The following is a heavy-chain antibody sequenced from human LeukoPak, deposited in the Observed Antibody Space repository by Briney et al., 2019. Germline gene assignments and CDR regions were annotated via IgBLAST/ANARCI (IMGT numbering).Heavy chain of an antibody. D-gene: IGHD1-26*01. J-gene: IGHJ4*02. V-gene: IGHV3-9*01. CDR2: ISWNSGSI. CDR1: GFTFDDYA. CDR3: AKGGSYNKYYFDY. Sequence: PGWSLRLSCAASGFTFDDYAMHWVRQAPGKGLEWVSGISWNSGSIGYADSVKGRFTISRDNAKNSLYLQMNSLGAEDTALYYCAKGGSYNKYYFDYWGQGTLVTVSS.